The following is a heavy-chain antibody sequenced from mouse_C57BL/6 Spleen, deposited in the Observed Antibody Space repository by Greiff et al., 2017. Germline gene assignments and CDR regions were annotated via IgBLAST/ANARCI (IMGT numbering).Heavy chain of an antibody. D-gene: IGHD2-5*01. CDR3: ARGGYSNYEDD. CDR1: GYTFTSYW. J-gene: IGHJ2*01. Sequence: QVQLQQPGAELVNPGASVKLSCKASGYTFTSYWMQWVKQRPGQGLEWIGEIDPSDSYTNYNGKFKGKATLTADKSSSTAYMQRSSLTSEDAAVYFCARGGYSNYEDDWGQGTTLTVSS. CDR2: IDPSDSYT. V-gene: IGHV1-50*01.